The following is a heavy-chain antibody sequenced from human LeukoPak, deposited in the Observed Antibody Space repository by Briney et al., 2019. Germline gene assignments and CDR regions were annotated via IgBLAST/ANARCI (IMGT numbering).Heavy chain of an antibody. V-gene: IGHV3-11*01. Sequence: GGSLRLSCAASGFTFSDYYMSWIRQAPGKGLEWVSYISSSGSTIYYAGSVKGRFTISRDNAKNSLYLQMNSLRAEDTAVYYCARFLSGPQDIVVVPAAKGYYYGMDVWGQGTTVTVSS. J-gene: IGHJ6*02. D-gene: IGHD2-2*01. CDR2: ISSSGSTI. CDR3: ARFLSGPQDIVVVPAAKGYYYGMDV. CDR1: GFTFSDYY.